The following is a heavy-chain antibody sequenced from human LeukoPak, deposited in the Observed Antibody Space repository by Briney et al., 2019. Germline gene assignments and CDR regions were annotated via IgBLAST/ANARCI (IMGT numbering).Heavy chain of an antibody. CDR1: GGSISSSSYY. Sequence: PSETLSLTCTVSGGSISSSSYYWGWIRQPPGKGLEWIGSIYYSGSTFYNPSLKSRVTISVDTSKNQFSLKLSSVTAADTAVYYCARIFLRSAYYYGSDPPPRDYFDYWGQGTLVTVSS. V-gene: IGHV4-39*07. CDR3: ARIFLRSAYYYGSDPPPRDYFDY. CDR2: IYYSGST. J-gene: IGHJ4*02. D-gene: IGHD3-10*01.